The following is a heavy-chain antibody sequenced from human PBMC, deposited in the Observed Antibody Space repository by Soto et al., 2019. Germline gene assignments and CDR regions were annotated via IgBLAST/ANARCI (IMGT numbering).Heavy chain of an antibody. CDR1: GFTFSGHS. V-gene: IGHV3-64*01. CDR2: ISSNGGDT. CDR3: ARGSALEIWDPFASFDY. Sequence: EVQLMESGGGLVQPGGSLRLSCAASGFTFSGHSFHWVRQAPGKGPEHVSSISSNGGDTFYANSVRGRFTISRDSSKNTLYLQMASLRVEDTDVYYCARGSALEIWDPFASFDYWGQGTLVTVSS. D-gene: IGHD3-3*01. J-gene: IGHJ4*02.